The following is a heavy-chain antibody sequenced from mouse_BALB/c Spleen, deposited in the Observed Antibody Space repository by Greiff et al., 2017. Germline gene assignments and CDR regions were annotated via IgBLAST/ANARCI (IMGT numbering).Heavy chain of an antibody. D-gene: IGHD1-2*01. CDR2: IRNKANGYTT. CDR1: GFTFTDYY. Sequence: EVQLVESGGGLVQPGGSLRLSCATSGFTFTDYYMSWVRQPPGKALEWLGFIRNKANGYTTEYSASVKGRFTISRDNSQSILYLQMNTLRAEDSATYYCARVFITTATYYFDYWGQGTTLTVSS. J-gene: IGHJ2*01. V-gene: IGHV7-3*02. CDR3: ARVFITTATYYFDY.